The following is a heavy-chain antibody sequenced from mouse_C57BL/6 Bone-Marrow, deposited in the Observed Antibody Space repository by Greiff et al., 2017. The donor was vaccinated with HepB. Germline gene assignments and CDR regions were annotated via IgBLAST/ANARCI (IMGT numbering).Heavy chain of an antibody. Sequence: EVKLVESGGGLVKPGGSLKLSCAASGFTFSSYAMSWVRQTPEKRLEWVATISDGGSYTYYPDTVKGRFTISRDNAKNNLYLQMSHLKSEDTAMYYCATDYYYDEFDYWGQGTTLTVSS. CDR1: GFTFSSYA. CDR2: ISDGGSYT. D-gene: IGHD1-1*01. CDR3: ATDYYYDEFDY. V-gene: IGHV5-4*03. J-gene: IGHJ2*01.